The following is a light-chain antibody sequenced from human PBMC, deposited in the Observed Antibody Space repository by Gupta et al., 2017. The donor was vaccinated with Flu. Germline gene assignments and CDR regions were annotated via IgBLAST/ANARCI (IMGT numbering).Light chain of an antibody. V-gene: IGKV1-39*01. CDR2: AAS. J-gene: IGKJ4*01. CDR3: QQSYLAPLT. Sequence: DIQMTQSPPSLSASVGDRVTITCRASQYISTYLNWFQHKPGEVPKVLIFAASSLQTGVPSRFSGSGSGTNFTLTVGSLQPEDFATYYCQQSYLAPLTFGGGTKVQIK. CDR1: QYISTY.